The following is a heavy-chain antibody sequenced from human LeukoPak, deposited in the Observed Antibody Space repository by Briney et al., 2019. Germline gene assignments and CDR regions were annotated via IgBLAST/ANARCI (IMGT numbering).Heavy chain of an antibody. V-gene: IGHV3-15*01. CDR1: GFTFSDAW. D-gene: IGHD5-18*01. CDR2: IKSKTDGGTT. CDR3: TILGCTYGRFDY. Sequence: GGSLRLSCAASGFTFSDAWMSWVRQAPGKGLEWVGRIKSKTDGGTTDYAAPVKGRITISRDDSKNTLSLQMNSLKTEDTAVYYCTILGCTYGRFDYWGQGTLVTVSS. J-gene: IGHJ4*02.